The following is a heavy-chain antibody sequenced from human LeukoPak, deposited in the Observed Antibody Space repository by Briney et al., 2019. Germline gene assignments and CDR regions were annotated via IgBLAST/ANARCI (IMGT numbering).Heavy chain of an antibody. CDR1: GYTFTSYH. CDR3: ARRSVRLGIAY. Sequence: ASVKVSCKASGYTFTSYHMHWVRQAPGQGLEWMGIINPSGGSTNYAQKFQGRVALTRDTSTSTVYMELSSLRSEDTAVYYCARRSVRLGIAYWGQGTLVTVSS. D-gene: IGHD7-27*01. CDR2: INPSGGST. J-gene: IGHJ4*02. V-gene: IGHV1-46*01.